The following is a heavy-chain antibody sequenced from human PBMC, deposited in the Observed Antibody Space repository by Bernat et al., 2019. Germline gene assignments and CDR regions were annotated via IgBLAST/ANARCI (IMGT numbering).Heavy chain of an antibody. V-gene: IGHV1-69*06. CDR2: IIPIFGTA. D-gene: IGHD2-15*01. Sequence: QVQLVQSGAEVKKPGSSVKVSCKASGGTFSSYAISWVRQAPGQGLEWMGGIIPIFGTANYAQKFQGRVMITADKSTSTAYMELSSLRSEDTAVYYCARVLGGYCSGGSCYEWSYYMDVWGKGTTVTVSS. CDR3: ARVLGGYCSGGSCYEWSYYMDV. J-gene: IGHJ6*03. CDR1: GGTFSSYA.